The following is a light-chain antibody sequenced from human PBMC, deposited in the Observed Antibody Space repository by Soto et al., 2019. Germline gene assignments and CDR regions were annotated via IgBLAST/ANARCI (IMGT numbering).Light chain of an antibody. J-gene: IGKJ1*01. V-gene: IGKV3-20*01. CDR3: QQYGSSLWT. Sequence: DIVMTQSPAFLSASPGERATLSCRASQSVSSSYLAWYQQKPGQAPRLLIYGASSRATGIPDRFSGSGSGTDFTLTISRLEPEDFAVYYCQQYGSSLWTFGQGTKVEIK. CDR1: QSVSSSY. CDR2: GAS.